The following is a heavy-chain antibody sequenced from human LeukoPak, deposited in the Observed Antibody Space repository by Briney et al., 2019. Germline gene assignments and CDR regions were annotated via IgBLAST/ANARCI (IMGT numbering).Heavy chain of an antibody. CDR3: ARHPAGGGYFDY. CDR2: VYYTGHI. D-gene: IGHD3-16*01. J-gene: IGHJ4*02. V-gene: IGHV4-39*07. Sequence: PSETLSLTCTVSGGSISSSSYYWGWIRQPPEKGLEWIGYVYYTGHIYYNPSLKSRLTISSDTSKNQFFLNLSSVTAADTAVYYCARHPAGGGYFDYWGQGTLVTVSS. CDR1: GGSISSSSYY.